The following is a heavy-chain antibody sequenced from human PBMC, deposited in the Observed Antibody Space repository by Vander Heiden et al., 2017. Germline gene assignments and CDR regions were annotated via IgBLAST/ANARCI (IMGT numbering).Heavy chain of an antibody. CDR3: AREPIIVGATTGFDY. Sequence: QLQLQESGPGLVKPSGTQSLTCAVSGGSISSSSWGGRVGQPPGKGLGWIGKIYRRGSPNYSPSLKSRVTISVDKSKNQFSLKLSSVTAADTAVYYCAREPIIVGATTGFDYWGQGTLVTVSS. D-gene: IGHD1-26*01. V-gene: IGHV4-4*02. J-gene: IGHJ4*02. CDR2: IYRRGSP. CDR1: GGSISSSSW.